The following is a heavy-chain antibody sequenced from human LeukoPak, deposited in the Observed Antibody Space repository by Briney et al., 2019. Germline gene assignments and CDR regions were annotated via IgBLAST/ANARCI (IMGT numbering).Heavy chain of an antibody. CDR2: INSDGSST. Sequence: GGSLRLSCAASGFTFSSYWMHWVRQAPGKGLVWVSRINSDGSSTSYADSVKGRFTISRDNAKNTLYLQMNSLRAEDTAVYYCASYIAVAGTPLEDYWGQGTLVTVSS. J-gene: IGHJ4*02. CDR3: ASYIAVAGTPLEDY. CDR1: GFTFSSYW. V-gene: IGHV3-74*01. D-gene: IGHD6-19*01.